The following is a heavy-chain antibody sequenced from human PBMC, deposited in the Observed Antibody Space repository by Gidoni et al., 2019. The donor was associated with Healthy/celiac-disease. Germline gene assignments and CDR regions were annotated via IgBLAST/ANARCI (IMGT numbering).Heavy chain of an antibody. CDR3: ARDYDDFWSGYYIKFAFDI. J-gene: IGHJ3*02. V-gene: IGHV3-33*01. Sequence: QVQLVASGGGVVQPGRSLRLPCAASGFTFSSYGIPWVRQAPGKGLEWVAVIWYDGSNKYYADSVKGRFTISRDNSKNTLYLQMNSLRAEDTAVYYCARDYDDFWSGYYIKFAFDIWGQGTMVTVSS. D-gene: IGHD3-3*01. CDR2: IWYDGSNK. CDR1: GFTFSSYG.